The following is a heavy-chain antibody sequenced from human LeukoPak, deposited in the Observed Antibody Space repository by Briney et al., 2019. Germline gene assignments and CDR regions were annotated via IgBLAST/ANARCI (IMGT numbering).Heavy chain of an antibody. D-gene: IGHD3-10*01. CDR3: ARRGAGLVRGVIITFFNY. CDR1: GGSISSSSYY. Sequence: PSETLSLTCTVSGGSISSSSYYWDWIRQPPGKGLEWIGSIYYSGSTNYNPSLRSRVTISVDTSNNQFSLKLSSVTAADTAVYYCARRGAGLVRGVIITFFNYWGQGTPVTVSS. J-gene: IGHJ4*02. CDR2: IYYSGST. V-gene: IGHV4-39*01.